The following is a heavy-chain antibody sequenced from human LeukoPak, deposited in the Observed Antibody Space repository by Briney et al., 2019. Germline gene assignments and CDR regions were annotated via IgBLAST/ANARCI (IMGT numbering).Heavy chain of an antibody. V-gene: IGHV4-59*01. J-gene: IGHJ3*02. CDR1: GASISDYW. D-gene: IGHD1-14*01. Sequence: SETLSLTCSVSGASISDYWWSWIRQPPGKGLEYIGFVYHSSSTNYNPSLKSRVTMSLDTSKNQFSLNLNSVSAADTAVYYCASNHRSRGAFDIWGQGTMVTVSS. CDR2: VYHSSST. CDR3: ASNHRSRGAFDI.